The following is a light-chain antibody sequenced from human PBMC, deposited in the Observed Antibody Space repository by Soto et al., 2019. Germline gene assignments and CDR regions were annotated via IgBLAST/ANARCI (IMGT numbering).Light chain of an antibody. Sequence: QSALTQPASVSGSPGQSITISCTGTSSDVGAYNYVSWYQQRPGKAPKLVIYEVTNRPSGVSNRFSASKSGNTASLTVSGLQAEDEADYYCISYTTSRTLVFGGGTKL. CDR1: SSDVGAYNY. J-gene: IGLJ2*01. CDR2: EVT. V-gene: IGLV2-14*01. CDR3: ISYTTSRTLV.